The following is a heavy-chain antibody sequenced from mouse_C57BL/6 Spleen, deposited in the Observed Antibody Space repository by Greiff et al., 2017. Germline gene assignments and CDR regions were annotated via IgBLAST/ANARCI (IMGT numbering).Heavy chain of an antibody. CDR2: ISSGSSTI. Sequence: EVKLMESGGGLVKPGGSLKLSCAASGFTFSDYGMHWVRQAPEKGLEWVAYISSGSSTIYYAEKVKGRFTISRDNAKNTLFLPMTSLRSEDTAMYYCARGGETGRDYFDYWGQGTTLTVSS. J-gene: IGHJ2*01. CDR3: ARGGETGRDYFDY. CDR1: GFTFSDYG. V-gene: IGHV5-17*01. D-gene: IGHD4-1*01.